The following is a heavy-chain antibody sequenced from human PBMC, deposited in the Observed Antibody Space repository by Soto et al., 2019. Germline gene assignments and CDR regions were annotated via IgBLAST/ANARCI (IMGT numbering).Heavy chain of an antibody. CDR1: GFTFSNYA. Sequence: VQLLESGGGLVQPGGSLRLSCAASGFTFSNYAMNWVRQAPGKGLEWVSAISNSFSDGNTHYADSVKGRFTISRENDENTVFLEMNSLRAEDTAVNYWAKVFAPEGGNYFDHWGQGTLVTVSS. J-gene: IGHJ4*02. CDR2: ISNSFSDGNT. CDR3: AKVFAPEGGNYFDH. V-gene: IGHV3-23*01.